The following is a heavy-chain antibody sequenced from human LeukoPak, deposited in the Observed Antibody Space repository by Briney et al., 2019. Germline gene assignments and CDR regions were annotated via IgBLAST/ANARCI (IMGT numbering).Heavy chain of an antibody. J-gene: IGHJ6*04. CDR2: IISSSSYT. CDR1: GFTFSDYY. Sequence: PGGSLRLACAASGFTFSDYYMSWSRQAPGKGLEWVSYIISSSSYTNYAHSVKGRFTISRDKVKNSLYLQMNSLRAEETGVYYCAREMAMVRGVRYYYYYGMDVWGKGTTVTVSS. D-gene: IGHD3-10*01. V-gene: IGHV3-11*06. CDR3: AREMAMVRGVRYYYYYGMDV.